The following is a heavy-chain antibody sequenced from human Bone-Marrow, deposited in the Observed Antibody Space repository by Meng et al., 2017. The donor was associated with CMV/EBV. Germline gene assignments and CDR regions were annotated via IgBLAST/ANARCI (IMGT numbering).Heavy chain of an antibody. J-gene: IGHJ4*02. Sequence: GESLKISCAASGFTFSSYAMSWVRQAPGKGLEWVSAISGSGGSTYYADSVKGRFTISRDNSKNTLYLQMTSLGAEDTAVYYCAKDKLLGDLGRFDYWGQGTLVTVSS. CDR3: AKDKLLGDLGRFDY. CDR2: ISGSGGST. D-gene: IGHD4-17*01. V-gene: IGHV3-23*01. CDR1: GFTFSSYA.